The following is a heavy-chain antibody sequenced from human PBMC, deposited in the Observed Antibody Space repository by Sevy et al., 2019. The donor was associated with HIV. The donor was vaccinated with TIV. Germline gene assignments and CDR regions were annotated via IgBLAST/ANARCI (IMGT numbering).Heavy chain of an antibody. CDR1: GGSISSGGYS. D-gene: IGHD4-17*01. V-gene: IGHV4-30-2*01. Sequence: SETLSLTCAVSGGSISSGGYSWSWIRQPPGKGLEWIGYIYHSGSTYYNPSLKSRVTISVDRSKNQFSLKLSSVTAADTAVYYCARGRGDYKSNSVYYYYGMDVWGQGTTVTVSS. J-gene: IGHJ6*02. CDR3: ARGRGDYKSNSVYYYYGMDV. CDR2: IYHSGST.